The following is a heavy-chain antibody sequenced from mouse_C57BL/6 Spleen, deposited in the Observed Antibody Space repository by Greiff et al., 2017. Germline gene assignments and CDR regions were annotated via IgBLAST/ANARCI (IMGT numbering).Heavy chain of an antibody. Sequence: EVMLMESGGGLVKPGGSLKLSCAASGFTFSDYGMHWVRQAPEKGLEWVAYISSGSSTIYYADTVKGRFTISRDNAKNTLFLQMTSLRSEDTDMYYCAREGIYYGNYNGVAYWGQGTLVTVSA. CDR2: ISSGSSTI. V-gene: IGHV5-17*01. D-gene: IGHD2-1*01. CDR3: AREGIYYGNYNGVAY. CDR1: GFTFSDYG. J-gene: IGHJ3*01.